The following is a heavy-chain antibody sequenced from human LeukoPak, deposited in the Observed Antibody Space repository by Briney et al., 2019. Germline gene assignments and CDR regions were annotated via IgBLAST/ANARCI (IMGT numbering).Heavy chain of an antibody. D-gene: IGHD6-13*01. J-gene: IGHJ6*03. Sequence: ASVKVSCKASGGTFSSYAISWVRQAPGQGLEWMGGIIPIFGTASYAQKFQGRVTITTDESTSTAYMELSSLRSEDTAVYYCARAIAAARYYYYMDVWGKGTTVTVSS. CDR3: ARAIAAARYYYYMDV. CDR2: IIPIFGTA. CDR1: GGTFSSYA. V-gene: IGHV1-69*05.